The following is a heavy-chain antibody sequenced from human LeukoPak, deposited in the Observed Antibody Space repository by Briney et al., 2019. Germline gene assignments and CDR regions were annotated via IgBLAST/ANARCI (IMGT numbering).Heavy chain of an antibody. J-gene: IGHJ4*02. CDR1: GFTFSNAW. D-gene: IGHD6-13*01. CDR2: INEDGSEK. Sequence: PGGSLTLSCAASGFTFSNAWMTWVRQAPGKGLEWGGNINEDGSEKFYVDSVRGRFTTSRDNAKKSVYLQMNSLTVEDTGLYYCARDQGAAGDYWGQGTLVTVSS. CDR3: ARDQGAAGDY. V-gene: IGHV3-7*01.